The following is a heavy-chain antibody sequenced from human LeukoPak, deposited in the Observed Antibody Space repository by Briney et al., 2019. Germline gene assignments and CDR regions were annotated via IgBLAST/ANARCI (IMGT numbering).Heavy chain of an antibody. Sequence: PRASVKVSCKASGYTFTSYDINWVRQATGQGLEWMGWMNPNSGNTGYAQKFQGRVTMTRNTSTSTAYMELTSLRSEDTAVYYCASSLGITMISREGAFDIWGQGTMVTVSS. D-gene: IGHD3-22*01. CDR1: GYTFTSYD. CDR3: ASSLGITMISREGAFDI. CDR2: MNPNSGNT. V-gene: IGHV1-8*01. J-gene: IGHJ3*02.